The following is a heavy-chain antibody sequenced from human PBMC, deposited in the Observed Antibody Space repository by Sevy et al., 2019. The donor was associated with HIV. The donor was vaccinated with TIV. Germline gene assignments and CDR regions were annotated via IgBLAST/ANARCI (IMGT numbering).Heavy chain of an antibody. D-gene: IGHD2-2*01. CDR3: ARDCSSASYLWGMDV. V-gene: IGHV3-7*03. CDR2: IKRDGSEK. J-gene: IGHJ6*02. Sequence: GGSLRLSCAASGFTFSNYWMSWVRQAPGKGLEWVANIKRDGSEKYYVDSVKGRFTISRDNAKNSLYLQMNSLRAEDTAVYYCARDCSSASYLWGMDVWGQGTTVTVSS. CDR1: GFTFSNYW.